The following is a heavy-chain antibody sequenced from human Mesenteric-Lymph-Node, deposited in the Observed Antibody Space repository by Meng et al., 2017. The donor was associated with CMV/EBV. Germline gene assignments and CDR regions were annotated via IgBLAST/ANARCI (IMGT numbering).Heavy chain of an antibody. CDR1: GFTFNDYN. J-gene: IGHJ6*02. Sequence: ETLSLTCAASGFTFNDYNMNWVRQAPGKGLEWVSYISKSGATTFYADSMRGRFTISRDNAKNSLFLQMNSLGAEDTAVYYCARDRFDFWGGYSYQYYYGLDVWGQGSTVTVSS. D-gene: IGHD3-3*01. CDR2: ISKSGATT. CDR3: ARDRFDFWGGYSYQYYYGLDV. V-gene: IGHV3-48*04.